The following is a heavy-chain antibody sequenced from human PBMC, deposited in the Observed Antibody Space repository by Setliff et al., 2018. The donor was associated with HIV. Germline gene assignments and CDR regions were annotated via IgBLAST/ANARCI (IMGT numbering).Heavy chain of an antibody. CDR2: IYYSGST. Sequence: KTSETLSLTCTVSGGSISSHYWSWIRQPPGKGLEWIGSIYYSGSTNYNPSLKSRATISVDTSKNQFSLKLSSVTAADTAVYYCVRVRRGYCSGGSCHSNVLYYFDYWGQGTLVTVSS. CDR1: GGSISSHY. CDR3: VRVRRGYCSGGSCHSNVLYYFDY. V-gene: IGHV4-59*11. J-gene: IGHJ4*02. D-gene: IGHD2-15*01.